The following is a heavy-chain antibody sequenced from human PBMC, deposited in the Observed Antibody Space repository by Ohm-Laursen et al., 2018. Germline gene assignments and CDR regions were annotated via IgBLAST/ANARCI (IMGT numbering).Heavy chain of an antibody. Sequence: SLRLSCSASGFTFSSYAMHWVRQAPGKGLEWVAGIWYDGSNKYNRDSVKGRFTISKDNSKNTLYLQMSSLRSDDTAVYYCARGRSGSYAYWGQGTLVTVSS. CDR2: IWYDGSNK. D-gene: IGHD1-26*01. CDR3: ARGRSGSYAY. J-gene: IGHJ4*02. CDR1: GFTFSSYA. V-gene: IGHV3-33*01.